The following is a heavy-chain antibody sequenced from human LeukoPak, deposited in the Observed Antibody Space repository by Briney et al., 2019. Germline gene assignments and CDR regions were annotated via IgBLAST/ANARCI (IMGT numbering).Heavy chain of an antibody. Sequence: SETLSLTCAVSGYSISSGYYWGWIRQPPGKGLEWIGSIYHSGSTYYNPSLKSRVTISVDTSKNQFSLKLSSVTAADTAVYYCARAFGQERGYYYYYMDVWGKGTTVTVSS. CDR1: GYSISSGYY. V-gene: IGHV4-38-2*01. D-gene: IGHD3-10*01. J-gene: IGHJ6*03. CDR2: IYHSGST. CDR3: ARAFGQERGYYYYYMDV.